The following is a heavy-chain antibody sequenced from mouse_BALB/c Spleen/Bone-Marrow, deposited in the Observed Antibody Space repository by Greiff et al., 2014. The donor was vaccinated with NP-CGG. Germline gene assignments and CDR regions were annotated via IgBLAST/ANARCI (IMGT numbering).Heavy chain of an antibody. CDR1: GYAFTNYL. CDR2: INPGSGAT. V-gene: IGHV1-54*03. CDR3: ARRLTGTFYFDY. J-gene: IGHJ2*01. Sequence: QVQLQQSGAELVRPGTSVKVSCKASGYAFTNYLIEWVKQRPGQGLEWIGVINPGSGATNYNENFKGKATLTADKSSSTPYMQLSSLTSDDSAVYFCARRLTGTFYFDYWGQGTTLTVSS. D-gene: IGHD4-1*01.